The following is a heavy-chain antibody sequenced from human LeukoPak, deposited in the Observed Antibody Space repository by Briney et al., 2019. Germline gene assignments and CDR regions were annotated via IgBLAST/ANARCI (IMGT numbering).Heavy chain of an antibody. Sequence: ASVKVSCKASGYTFTSYAMNWVRQAPGQGLEWMGWINTNTGSPTYAQGFTGRFVFSLDTSVSTAYLQISSLKAEDTAVYYCARVESGDSEGYYYGMDVWGQGTTVTVSS. D-gene: IGHD4-17*01. CDR1: GYTFTSYA. V-gene: IGHV7-4-1*02. CDR2: INTNTGSP. J-gene: IGHJ6*02. CDR3: ARVESGDSEGYYYGMDV.